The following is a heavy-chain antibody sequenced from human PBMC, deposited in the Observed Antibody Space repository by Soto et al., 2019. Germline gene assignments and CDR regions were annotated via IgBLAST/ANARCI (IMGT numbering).Heavy chain of an antibody. CDR2: IYYSGST. J-gene: IGHJ4*02. V-gene: IGHV4-59*01. CDR3: ARDRCSGGSCFPED. CDR1: GGSISSYY. D-gene: IGHD2-15*01. Sequence: SETLSLTCTVSGGSISSYYWSWIRQPPGKGLEWIGYIYYSGSTNYNPSLKSRVTISVDTSKNQFSLKLSSVTAADTAVYYCARDRCSGGSCFPEDWGQGTLVTVSS.